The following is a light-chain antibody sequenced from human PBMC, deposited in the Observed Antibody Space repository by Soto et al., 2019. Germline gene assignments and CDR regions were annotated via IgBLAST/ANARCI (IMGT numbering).Light chain of an antibody. CDR1: QSLNDW. Sequence: DIQVTQSPSTLSASVGDRVTITCRASQSLNDWLAWYQQKPGKAPKLLIYKASGLESGVPSRFSGSGLGTEFTLTISSLQPDDFATYYCQQYNGYPWTFGQGTKVEIK. CDR3: QQYNGYPWT. J-gene: IGKJ1*01. V-gene: IGKV1-5*03. CDR2: KAS.